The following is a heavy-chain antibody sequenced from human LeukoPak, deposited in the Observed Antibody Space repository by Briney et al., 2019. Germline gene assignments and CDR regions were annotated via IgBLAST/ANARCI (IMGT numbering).Heavy chain of an antibody. D-gene: IGHD3-22*01. Sequence: GGSLRLSCAASGFTFSSYAMHWVRQAPGRGLEWVAVISYDGSNKYYADSVKGRFTISRDNSKNTLYLQMNSPRAEDTAVYYCASSSDSSGYPFDYWGQGTLVTVSS. J-gene: IGHJ4*02. CDR2: ISYDGSNK. V-gene: IGHV3-30-3*01. CDR3: ASSSDSSGYPFDY. CDR1: GFTFSSYA.